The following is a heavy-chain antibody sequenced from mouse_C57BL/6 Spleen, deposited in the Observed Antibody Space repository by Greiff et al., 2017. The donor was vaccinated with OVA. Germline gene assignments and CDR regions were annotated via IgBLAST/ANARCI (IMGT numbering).Heavy chain of an antibody. CDR2: IYPSDSEN. CDR3: ARSPRDYYAMDY. J-gene: IGHJ4*01. V-gene: IGHV1-61*01. Sequence: QVQLQQPGAELVRPGSSVKLSCKASGYTFTSYWMEWVKQRPGQGLEWIGNIYPSDSENHYNQKFKDKATLTVDKSSSTAYMQISSLTSEDSAVYYCARSPRDYYAMDYWGQGTSVTVSS. CDR1: GYTFTSYW.